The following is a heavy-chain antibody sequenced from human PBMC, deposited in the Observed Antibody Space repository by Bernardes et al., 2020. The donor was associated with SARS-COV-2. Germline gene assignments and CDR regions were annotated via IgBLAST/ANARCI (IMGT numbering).Heavy chain of an antibody. J-gene: IGHJ4*02. Sequence: ASVKVSCKASGDTFNGYGFSSVRQAPGQGLEWMGWISFHTGQTDYALRFQGRVTMTTDTATRTPFMELRSLRSNDTAMYYCATMIRAIDYWGQGTLVTVSS. CDR1: GDTFNGYG. CDR2: ISFHTGQT. V-gene: IGHV1-18*04. D-gene: IGHD3-10*01. CDR3: ATMIRAIDY.